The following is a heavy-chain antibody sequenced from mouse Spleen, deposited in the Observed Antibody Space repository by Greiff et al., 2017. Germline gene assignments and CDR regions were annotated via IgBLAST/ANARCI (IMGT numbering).Heavy chain of an antibody. CDR2: INPNNGGT. Sequence: EVQLQQSGPELVKPGASVKISCKASGYTFTDYYMNWVKQSHGKSLEWIGDINPNNGGTSYNQKFKGKATLTVDKSSSTAYMELRSLTSEDSAVYYCAIYYDYEGDFDYWGQGTTLTVSS. V-gene: IGHV1-26*01. CDR1: GYTFTDYY. J-gene: IGHJ2*01. CDR3: AIYYDYEGDFDY. D-gene: IGHD2-4*01.